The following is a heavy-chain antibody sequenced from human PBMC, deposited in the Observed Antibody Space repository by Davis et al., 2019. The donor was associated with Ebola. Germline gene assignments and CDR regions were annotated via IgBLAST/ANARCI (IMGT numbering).Heavy chain of an antibody. CDR1: GFTFSSYG. Sequence: GGSLRLSCAASGFTFSSYGMHWVRQAPGKGLEWVAVISYDGSNKYYADSVKGRFTISRDNSKNTLYLQMNSLRAEDTAVYYCAKVDSSGSGNYWGQGTLVTVSS. CDR2: ISYDGSNK. D-gene: IGHD6-19*01. J-gene: IGHJ4*02. V-gene: IGHV3-30*18. CDR3: AKVDSSGSGNY.